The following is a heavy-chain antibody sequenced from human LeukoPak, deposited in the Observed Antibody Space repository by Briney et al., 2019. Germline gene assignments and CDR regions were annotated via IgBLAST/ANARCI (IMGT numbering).Heavy chain of an antibody. Sequence: ASVKVSCKASGYTFTSYDISWVRQAPGQGLEWMGWISAYNGNTNYAQKLQGRVTMTTDTSTSTAYMELRSLRSDDTAVYYCARVLGRGAVAGIDYWGQGTLVTVSS. CDR3: ARVLGRGAVAGIDY. D-gene: IGHD6-19*01. CDR1: GYTFTSYD. V-gene: IGHV1-18*01. J-gene: IGHJ4*02. CDR2: ISAYNGNT.